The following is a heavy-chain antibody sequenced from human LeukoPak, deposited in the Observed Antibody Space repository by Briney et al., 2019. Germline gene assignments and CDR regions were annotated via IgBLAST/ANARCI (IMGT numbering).Heavy chain of an antibody. J-gene: IGHJ6*03. D-gene: IGHD2-15*01. CDR3: ARIGRYCSGGSCYSYYYYYMDV. Sequence: GESLKISCKGSGYSFTSYWIGWVRQMPGKGLEWMGIIHPGDSDTRYSPSFQGQVTISADKSISTAYLQWSSLKASDTAMYYCARIGRYCSGGSCYSYYYYYMDVWGKGTTVTVSS. CDR1: GYSFTSYW. V-gene: IGHV5-51*01. CDR2: IHPGDSDT.